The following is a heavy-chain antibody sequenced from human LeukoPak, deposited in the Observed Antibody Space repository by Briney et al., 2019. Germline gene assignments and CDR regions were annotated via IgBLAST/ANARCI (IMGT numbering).Heavy chain of an antibody. J-gene: IGHJ6*02. CDR3: ARAPGQYFDWLLLPYYYGMDV. CDR2: IYYSGTT. CDR1: GGSISSSSYY. D-gene: IGHD3-9*01. Sequence: PSETLSLTCTVSGGSISSSSYYWGWIRQPPGKGLEWIGSIYYSGTTYYNPSLKSRVTISVDTSKNQFSLKLSSVTAADTAVYYCARAPGQYFDWLLLPYYYGMDVWGQGTTVTVSS. V-gene: IGHV4-39*07.